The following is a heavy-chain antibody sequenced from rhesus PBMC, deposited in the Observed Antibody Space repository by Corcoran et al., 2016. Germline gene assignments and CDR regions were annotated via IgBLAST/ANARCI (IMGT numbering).Heavy chain of an antibody. CDR3: GKVPAYYYERCYYAEYNRFDV. Sequence: EVQLVESGGGLAKPGGSLRLSCAASGFTFSSYALHWVRQRHAKGQAWVWAMCGGVGISKDPNPWKGLYTTPRDNSNHTLTLQQNSLGAEDTAVDYCGKVPAYYYERCYYAEYNRFDVWGPGVLVTVSS. D-gene: IGHD3-28*01. CDR1: GFTFSSYA. V-gene: IGHV3-103*01. J-gene: IGHJ5-1*01. CDR2: MCGGVGIS.